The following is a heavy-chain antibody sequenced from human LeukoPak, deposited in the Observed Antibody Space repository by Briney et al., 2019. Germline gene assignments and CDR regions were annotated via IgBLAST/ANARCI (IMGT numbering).Heavy chain of an antibody. D-gene: IGHD6-19*01. CDR1: GFTFSSYS. V-gene: IGHV3-48*01. J-gene: IGHJ4*02. Sequence: GGSLRLSCAASGFTFSSYSMNWVRQAPGKGLEWVSYISSSSSTIYYTDSVKGRFTISRDNAKNSLYLQMNSLRAEDTAVYYCARENEVAGINYWGQGTLVTVSS. CDR3: ARENEVAGINY. CDR2: ISSSSSTI.